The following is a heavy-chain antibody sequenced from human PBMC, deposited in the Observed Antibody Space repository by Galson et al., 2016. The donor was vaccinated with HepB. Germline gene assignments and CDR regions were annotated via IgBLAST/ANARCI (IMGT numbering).Heavy chain of an antibody. V-gene: IGHV3-23*01. D-gene: IGHD1-26*01. Sequence: SLRLSCAASGFTFSTYAMNWVRQAPGKGLEWVSPISTNGDTYYSDSVKGRFTISRDYPKNPLYLQMDSLRAEDTAIYYCAKEHGSYLDFWGQGTLVIVSS. J-gene: IGHJ4*02. CDR1: GFTFSTYA. CDR2: ISTNGDT. CDR3: AKEHGSYLDF.